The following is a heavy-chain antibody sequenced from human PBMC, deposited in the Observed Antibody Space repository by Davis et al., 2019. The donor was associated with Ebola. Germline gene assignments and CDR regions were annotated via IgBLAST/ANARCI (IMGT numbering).Heavy chain of an antibody. D-gene: IGHD4-17*01. J-gene: IGHJ6*02. CDR1: GGSFSSYY. Sequence: MPSETLSLTCAVYGGSFSSYYWGWIRQPPGKGLEWIGSIYYSGSTYYNPSLKSRVTISVDTSKNQFSLKLSSVTAADTAVYYCARNGDYYYYGMDVWGQGTTVTVSS. CDR2: IYYSGST. V-gene: IGHV4-39*01. CDR3: ARNGDYYYYGMDV.